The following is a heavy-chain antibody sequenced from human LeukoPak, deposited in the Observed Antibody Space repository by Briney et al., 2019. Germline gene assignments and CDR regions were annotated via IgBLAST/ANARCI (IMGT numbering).Heavy chain of an antibody. CDR1: RGPISRNF. J-gene: IGHJ4*02. D-gene: IGHD1-1*01. CDR3: ARATPDWNPPDY. Sequence: PSETLSLTCTVSRGPISRNFWRGIRQPPGKGLEWIGYLYNTVNTKYSPSLKRRATISGDTSKNQFSLKLNSLSAADTAVYYSARATPDWNPPDYWGQGILVTVSS. V-gene: IGHV4-59*08. CDR2: LYNTVNT.